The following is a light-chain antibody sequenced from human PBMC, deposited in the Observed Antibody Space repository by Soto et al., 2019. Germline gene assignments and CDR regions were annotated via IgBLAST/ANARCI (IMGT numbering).Light chain of an antibody. V-gene: IGKV1-39*01. CDR3: QQSYSTPYT. Sequence: DIQMTQSPSSLSASVGDRVTITCRASQSISSYLNWYQQKPGKAPKLLIYAASSLQSGVPSRCSGSGSGTDFTLTISSLQPEDCATYDCQQSYSTPYTFGQGTQLEIK. CDR2: AAS. J-gene: IGKJ2*01. CDR1: QSISSY.